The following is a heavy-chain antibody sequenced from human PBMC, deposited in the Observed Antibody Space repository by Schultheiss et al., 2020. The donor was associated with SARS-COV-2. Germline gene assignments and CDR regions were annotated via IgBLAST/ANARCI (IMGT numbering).Heavy chain of an antibody. CDR2: ISSSGSTI. CDR3: AIPVAATGFDY. V-gene: IGHV3-11*01. J-gene: IGHJ4*02. D-gene: IGHD2-15*01. Sequence: GALRLSCAASGFTFSDYYMSWIRQAPGKGLEWVSYISSSGSTIYYADSVKGRFTISRDNAKNSLYLQMNSLRAEDTAVYYCAIPVAATGFDYWGQGTLVTVSS. CDR1: GFTFSDYY.